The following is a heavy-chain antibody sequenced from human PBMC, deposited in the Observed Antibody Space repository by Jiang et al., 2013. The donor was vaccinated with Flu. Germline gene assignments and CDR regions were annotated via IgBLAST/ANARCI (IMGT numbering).Heavy chain of an antibody. CDR2: ISAYNGNT. CDR3: ARDGGLEEVVVVVAATRVSYYYYGMDV. Sequence: GASVKVSCKASGYTFTSYGISWVRQAPGQGLEWMGWISAYNGNTNYAQKLQGRVTMTTDTSTSTAYMELRSLRSDDTAVYYCARDGGLEEVVVVVAATRVSYYYYGMDVWGKGTTVTVSS. J-gene: IGHJ6*04. CDR1: GYTFTSYG. D-gene: IGHD2-15*01. V-gene: IGHV1-18*01.